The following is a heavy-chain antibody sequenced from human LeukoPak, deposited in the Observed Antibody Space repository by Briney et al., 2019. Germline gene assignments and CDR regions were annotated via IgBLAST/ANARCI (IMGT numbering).Heavy chain of an antibody. J-gene: IGHJ5*02. D-gene: IGHD6-13*01. CDR1: GFTFSKYD. V-gene: IGHV3-13*01. CDR2: VGTSGDT. Sequence: PGGSLRLSCAASGFTFSKYDMHWVRQATGKGLEWVSGVGTSGDTYYPGSVKGRFTISREDAMNSLYLQMNSLRAGDTAVYYCARTGYSSSWERWFDPWGQGTLVTVSS. CDR3: ARTGYSSSWERWFDP.